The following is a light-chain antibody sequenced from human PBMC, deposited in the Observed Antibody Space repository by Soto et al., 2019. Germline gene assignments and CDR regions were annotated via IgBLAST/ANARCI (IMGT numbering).Light chain of an antibody. J-gene: IGLJ2*01. V-gene: IGLV1-40*01. Sequence: QSVLTQPPSVSGSPGQRVTISCTGSSSNIGAGYDVHWYKQLPGTAPKLLIYGNSNRPSGVPDRFSGSNSGTSASLAITGLQAEDEAGYYCQSYDSSLSAHVVFGGGTKLTVL. CDR1: SSNIGAGYD. CDR3: QSYDSSLSAHVV. CDR2: GNS.